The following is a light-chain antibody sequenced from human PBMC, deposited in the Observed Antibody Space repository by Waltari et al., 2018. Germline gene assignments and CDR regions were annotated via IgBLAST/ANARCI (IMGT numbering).Light chain of an antibody. J-gene: IGKJ2*01. V-gene: IGKV4-1*01. Sequence: DIVMTQSPDSLAVSLGGKATINCKSSQSVVPPTDTQSYLAWYQQRPGQPPKLLFYGASTRESGAPDRFIGGGSGTDFTCTISSLQAEDVAIYFCHQYYRFPYTFGQGTKLEIK. CDR2: GAS. CDR1: QSVVPPTDTQSY. CDR3: HQYYRFPYT.